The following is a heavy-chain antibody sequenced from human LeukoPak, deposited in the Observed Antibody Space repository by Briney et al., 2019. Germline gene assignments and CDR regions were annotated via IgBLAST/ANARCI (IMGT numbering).Heavy chain of an antibody. Sequence: SETLSLTCTVSGGSISSGGYYWSWLRQHPGTGLEWIGYIYYSGSTYYNPSLKSRVTISVDTSKNQFSLKLSSVTAADTAVCYCAGRGSSPRYYFDYWGQGTLVTVSS. CDR3: AGRGSSPRYYFDY. CDR1: GGSISSGGYY. V-gene: IGHV4-31*03. CDR2: IYYSGST. D-gene: IGHD1-26*01. J-gene: IGHJ4*02.